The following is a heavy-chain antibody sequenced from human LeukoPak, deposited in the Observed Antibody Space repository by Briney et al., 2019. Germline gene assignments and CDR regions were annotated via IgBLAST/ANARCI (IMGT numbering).Heavy chain of an antibody. CDR2: IYSGGST. D-gene: IGHD2-2*02. Sequence: GGSLRLSCAASGFTVSSNYMSWVRQAPGKGLEWVSVIYSGGSTYYADSVKGRFTISRDNSKNTLYLQMNSLRAEDTAVYSCARVKGGYCSSTSCYTDYYYYYMDVWGKGTTVTVSS. CDR3: ARVKGGYCSSTSCYTDYYYYYMDV. V-gene: IGHV3-66*02. CDR1: GFTVSSNY. J-gene: IGHJ6*03.